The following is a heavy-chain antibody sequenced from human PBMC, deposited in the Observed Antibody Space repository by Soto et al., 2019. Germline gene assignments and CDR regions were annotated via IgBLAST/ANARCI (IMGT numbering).Heavy chain of an antibody. CDR3: ASGLAVATM. D-gene: IGHD6-19*01. V-gene: IGHV3-48*02. J-gene: IGHJ4*02. Sequence: GGSLRLSCVASGFSFSNYNMNWVRQAPGKGLEWVSYITDSSDTVHYADSVRGRFTISRDNAESSLYLQMNSLRDEDTAVYYCASGLAVATMWGQGTLVTVSS. CDR2: ITDSSDTV. CDR1: GFSFSNYN.